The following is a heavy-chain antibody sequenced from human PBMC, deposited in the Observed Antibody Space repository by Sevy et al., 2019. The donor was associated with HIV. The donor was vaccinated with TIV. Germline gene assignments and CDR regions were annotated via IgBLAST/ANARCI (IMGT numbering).Heavy chain of an antibody. D-gene: IGHD1-26*01. CDR1: GFTFTNYA. CDR3: ARGPPDGSYDYFDH. Sequence: GGSLRLSCAASGFTFTNYAMNWVRQAPGKGLEWVSSISGSSNYIYYAESMKGRFIISRDNVKDTLFLQMNSLRGDDTAVYYCARGPPDGSYDYFDHWGQGTLVTVSS. V-gene: IGHV3-21*06. J-gene: IGHJ4*02. CDR2: ISGSSNYI.